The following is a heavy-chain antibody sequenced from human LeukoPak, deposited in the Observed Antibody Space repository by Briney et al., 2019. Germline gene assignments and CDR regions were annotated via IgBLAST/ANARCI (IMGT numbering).Heavy chain of an antibody. CDR1: GYTLTEFP. CDR3: ATTHTLYRYGSFYYYMDV. V-gene: IGHV1-24*01. D-gene: IGHD5-18*01. J-gene: IGHJ6*03. CDR2: FDPEDGET. Sequence: ASVTVSCKVSGYTLTEFPMHWVRLTPGKGLEWMGGFDPEDGETIYAQNFQDRVSMTEDTSTDTAYMELSSLTSEDTAIHYCATTHTLYRYGSFYYYMDVWGKGTTIIVSS.